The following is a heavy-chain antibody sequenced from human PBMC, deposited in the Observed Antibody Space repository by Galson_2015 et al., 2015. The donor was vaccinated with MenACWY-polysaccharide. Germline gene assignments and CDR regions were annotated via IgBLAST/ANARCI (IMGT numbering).Heavy chain of an antibody. CDR3: ARGCSSTSCYFHLFDY. CDR2: IKQDGSEK. Sequence: SLRLSCAASGFTFSNFWMSWVRQAPGKGLEWVANIKQDGSEKYYVDSVEGRFTISRDNAKNSLFLQMNSLRAEDTAVYYCARGCSSTSCYFHLFDYWGQGTLVTVSS. V-gene: IGHV3-7*01. D-gene: IGHD2-2*01. J-gene: IGHJ4*02. CDR1: GFTFSNFW.